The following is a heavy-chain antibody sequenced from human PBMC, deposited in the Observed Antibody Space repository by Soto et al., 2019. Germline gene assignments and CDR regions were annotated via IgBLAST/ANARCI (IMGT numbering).Heavy chain of an antibody. CDR3: ARDPATPDPTFDY. D-gene: IGHD1-26*01. J-gene: IGHJ4*02. V-gene: IGHV3-33*01. CDR1: GFTFSSYG. CDR2: IWYDGSNK. Sequence: GGSLRLSCAASGFTFSSYGMHWVRQAPGKGLEWVAVIWYDGSNKYYADSEKGRFTISRDNSKNTLYLQMNSLRAEDTAVYYCARDPATPDPTFDYWGQGTLVTVSS.